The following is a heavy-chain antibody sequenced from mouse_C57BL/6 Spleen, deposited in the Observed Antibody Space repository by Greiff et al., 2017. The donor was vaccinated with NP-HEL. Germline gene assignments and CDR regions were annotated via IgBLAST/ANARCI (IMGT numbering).Heavy chain of an antibody. J-gene: IGHJ4*01. CDR3: VRHYYGSSYAMDY. D-gene: IGHD1-1*01. CDR2: IWSDGST. V-gene: IGHV2-6-1*01. CDR1: GFSLTSYG. Sequence: VMLVESGPGLVAPSQSLSITCTVSGFSLTSYGVHWVRQPPGKGLEWLVVIWSDGSTTYNSALKSRLSISKDNSKSQVFLKMNSLQTDDTAMYYCVRHYYGSSYAMDYWGQGTSVTVSS.